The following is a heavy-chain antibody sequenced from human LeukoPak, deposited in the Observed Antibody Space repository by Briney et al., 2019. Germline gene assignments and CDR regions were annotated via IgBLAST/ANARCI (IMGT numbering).Heavy chain of an antibody. CDR1: GGSFSGYY. Sequence: PSEILSLTCAVYGGSFSGYYWSWIRQPPGKGLEWIGEINHSGSTNYNPSLKSRVTISVDTSKNQFSLKLSSVTAADTAVYYCARRIAVAGTRNFDLWGRGTLVTVSS. J-gene: IGHJ2*01. D-gene: IGHD6-19*01. CDR2: INHSGST. V-gene: IGHV4-34*01. CDR3: ARRIAVAGTRNFDL.